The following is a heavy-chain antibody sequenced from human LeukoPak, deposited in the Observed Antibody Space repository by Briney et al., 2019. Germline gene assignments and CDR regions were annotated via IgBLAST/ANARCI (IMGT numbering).Heavy chain of an antibody. CDR2: IIPIFGTA. CDR1: GGTFSSYA. J-gene: IGHJ6*03. CDR3: ARARDFARYSGYKYYMDV. V-gene: IGHV1-69*06. Sequence: GASVKVSCKASGGTFSSYAISWVRQAPGQGLEWMGGIIPIFGTANYAQKFQGRVTITADKSTSTAYMELSSLRSEDTAVYYCARARDFARYSGYKYYMDVWGKGTTVTVSS. D-gene: IGHD5-12*01.